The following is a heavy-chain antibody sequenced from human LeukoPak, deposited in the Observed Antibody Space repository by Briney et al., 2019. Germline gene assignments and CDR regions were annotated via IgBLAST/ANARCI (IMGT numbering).Heavy chain of an antibody. J-gene: IGHJ4*02. V-gene: IGHV4-34*01. CDR2: INHSGST. CDR1: GGSFSGYC. Sequence: PSETLSLTCAVYGGSFSGYCWSWIRQPPGKGLEWIGEINHSGSTNYNPSLKSRVTISVDTSKNQFSLKLISVTAADTAVYYCARDGYSSSWYYFDYWGQGTLVTVSS. CDR3: ARDGYSSSWYYFDY. D-gene: IGHD6-13*01.